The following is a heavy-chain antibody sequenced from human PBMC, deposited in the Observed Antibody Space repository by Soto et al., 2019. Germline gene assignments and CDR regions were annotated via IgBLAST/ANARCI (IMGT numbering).Heavy chain of an antibody. J-gene: IGHJ5*02. D-gene: IGHD2-2*02. Sequence: SETVSLTCTVSGGSISSYYWSWIRQPPGKGLEWIGYIYYSGSTNYNPSLKSRVTISVDTSKNQFSLKLSSVTAADTAVYYCARGFCSSTSCYTGDNWFDPWGQGTLVTVSS. CDR1: GGSISSYY. V-gene: IGHV4-59*01. CDR2: IYYSGST. CDR3: ARGFCSSTSCYTGDNWFDP.